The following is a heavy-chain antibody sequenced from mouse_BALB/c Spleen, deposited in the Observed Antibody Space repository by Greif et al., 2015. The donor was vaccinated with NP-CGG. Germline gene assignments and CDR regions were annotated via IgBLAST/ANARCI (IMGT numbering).Heavy chain of an antibody. CDR1: GFAFSSYD. CDR2: ISSGGGST. V-gene: IGHV5-12-1*01. CDR3: ARPISSGYDAMDY. D-gene: IGHD3-1*01. Sequence: EVKLMESGGGLVKPGGSLKLSCAASGFAFSSYDMSWVRQTPEKRLEWVAYISSGGGSTYYPDTVKGRFTISRDDAKNTLYLQMSSLKSEDTAMYYCARPISSGYDAMDYWGQGTSVTVSS. J-gene: IGHJ4*01.